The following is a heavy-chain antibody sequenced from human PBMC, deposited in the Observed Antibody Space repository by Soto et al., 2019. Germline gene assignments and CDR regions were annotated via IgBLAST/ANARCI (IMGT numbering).Heavy chain of an antibody. Sequence: ASVKVSCKASGYSFTSYAMHWVRQAPGQRLEWMGWINAGNGNTKYSQKFQGRVTITRDTSASTAYMELSSLRSEDTAVYYCARGITLPTPLDYWGQGTLVTVSS. D-gene: IGHD1-20*01. V-gene: IGHV1-3*01. J-gene: IGHJ4*02. CDR3: ARGITLPTPLDY. CDR1: GYSFTSYA. CDR2: INAGNGNT.